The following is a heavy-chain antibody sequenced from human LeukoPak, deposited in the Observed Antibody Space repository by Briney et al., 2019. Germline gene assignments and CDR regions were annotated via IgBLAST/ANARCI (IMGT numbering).Heavy chain of an antibody. CDR1: GFIFSSYT. CDR3: ARGTIAAADIDY. J-gene: IGHJ4*02. CDR2: ITSGSSYI. D-gene: IGHD6-13*01. Sequence: KPGGSLRLSCAASGFIFSSYTMNWVRQAPGKGLEWVSSITSGSSYIYYADSVKGRFTISRDNAKNSLYLQMNSLRAEDTAVYYCARGTIAAADIDYWGQGTLVTVSS. V-gene: IGHV3-21*01.